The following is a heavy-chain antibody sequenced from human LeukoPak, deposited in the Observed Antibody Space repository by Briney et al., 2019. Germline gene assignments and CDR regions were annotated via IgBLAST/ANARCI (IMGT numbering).Heavy chain of an antibody. J-gene: IGHJ4*02. CDR1: GFTFSSYS. CDR2: ISSSSSDTI. V-gene: IGHV3-48*04. D-gene: IGHD2-2*01. CDR3: ARDTRGESDY. Sequence: GGSLRLSCAASGFTFSSYSMNWVRQAPGKGLEWVSYISSSSSDTIYYADSVKGRFTISRDSAKNSLYLQMNSLRAEDTAVYYCARDTRGESDYWGQGTLVTVSS.